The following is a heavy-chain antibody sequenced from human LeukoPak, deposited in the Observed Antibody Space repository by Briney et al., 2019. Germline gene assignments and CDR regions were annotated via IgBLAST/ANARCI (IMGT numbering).Heavy chain of an antibody. CDR3: ARVACSGGSCYYMDV. V-gene: IGHV1-46*01. Sequence: ASVKVSCKAFGYTFTSNYMHWVRQAPGQGPEWMGVISPSGGSTTYAQKFQGRVTLTRDMSTSTDYMELRSLRSDDTAVYYCARVACSGGSCYYMDVWGKGTTVTISS. CDR1: GYTFTSNY. D-gene: IGHD2-15*01. J-gene: IGHJ6*03. CDR2: ISPSGGST.